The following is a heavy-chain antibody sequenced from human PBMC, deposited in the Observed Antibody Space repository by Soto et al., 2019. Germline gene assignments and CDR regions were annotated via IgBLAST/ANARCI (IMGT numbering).Heavy chain of an antibody. D-gene: IGHD5-12*01. CDR2: IWYDGSNK. CDR3: ARALRIDY. J-gene: IGHJ4*02. CDR1: GFTFSSYG. V-gene: IGHV3-33*01. Sequence: QVQLVESGGAVVQPGGSLRLSCIASGFTFSSYGMHWVRQAPGKGLEWVAVIWYDGSNKYYADSVKGRFTISRDNSKNTLYLQMNSLRADETAVYYCARALRIDYWGQGTLVTVSS.